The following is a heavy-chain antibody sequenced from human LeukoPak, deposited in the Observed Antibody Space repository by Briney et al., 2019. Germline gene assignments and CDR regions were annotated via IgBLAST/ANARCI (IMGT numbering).Heavy chain of an antibody. CDR1: GFTVSSNY. D-gene: IGHD6-19*01. CDR2: ISRNGAHP. CDR3: TTPGDSGWYNH. Sequence: PGGSLRLSCAASGFTVSSNYMSWVRQALGKGLEWVSVISRNGAHPYYINSVRDRFTVSRDNSKNIMYLQMNSLRAEDAALYYCTTPGDSGWYNHWGQGTLVTVSS. V-gene: IGHV3-23*01. J-gene: IGHJ4*02.